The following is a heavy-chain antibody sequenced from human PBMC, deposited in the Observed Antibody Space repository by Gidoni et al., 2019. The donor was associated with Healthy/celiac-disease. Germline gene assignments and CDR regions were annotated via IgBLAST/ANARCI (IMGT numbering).Heavy chain of an antibody. CDR3: AKGSGWYPEHFGY. J-gene: IGHJ4*02. D-gene: IGHD6-19*01. CDR1: GFSFSSYA. CDR2: ISGSGGST. Sequence: EVQLLESGGGWVQPGGSRRLSCEASGFSFSSYAMSWVRQAPGKGLEWVSAISGSGGSTYYADSVKGRFTIARDNSKNTLYLQMNSLRAEDTAVYYCAKGSGWYPEHFGYWGQGTLVTVSS. V-gene: IGHV3-23*01.